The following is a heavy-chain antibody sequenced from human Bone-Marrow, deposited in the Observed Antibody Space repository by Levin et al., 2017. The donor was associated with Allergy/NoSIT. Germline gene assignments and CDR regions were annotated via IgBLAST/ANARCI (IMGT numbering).Heavy chain of an antibody. CDR2: IYHSGST. Sequence: TASETLSLTCTVSGYSISSGYYWGWIRQPPGKGLEWIGSIYHSGSTYYNPSLKSRVTISVDTSKNQFSLKLSSVTAADTAVYYCARMVELLESFFDYWGQGTLVTVSS. J-gene: IGHJ4*02. CDR3: ARMVELLESFFDY. CDR1: GYSISSGYY. V-gene: IGHV4-38-2*02. D-gene: IGHD1-26*01.